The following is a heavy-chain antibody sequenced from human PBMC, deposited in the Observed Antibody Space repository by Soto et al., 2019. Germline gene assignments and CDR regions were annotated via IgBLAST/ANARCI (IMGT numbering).Heavy chain of an antibody. CDR3: AKGDKWESLLDY. CDR1: GGSINSGGYY. V-gene: IGHV4-31*03. J-gene: IGHJ4*02. Sequence: QVQLQESGPGLVKPSQTLSLTCTVSGGSINSGGYYWSWIRQLPGKGLDWIGYIYYSGSTYYNPSLKSRITISRDTSKNQFSLKLSSVTAAYTAVYYCAKGDKWESLLDYWGQGTLVTVS. CDR2: IYYSGST. D-gene: IGHD1-26*01.